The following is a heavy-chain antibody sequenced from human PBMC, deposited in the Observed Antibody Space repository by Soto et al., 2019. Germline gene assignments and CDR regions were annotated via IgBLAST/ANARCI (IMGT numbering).Heavy chain of an antibody. D-gene: IGHD4-17*01. CDR3: ATLRTTVTTWGIAGYYGMDV. J-gene: IGHJ6*02. CDR1: GYTVTELS. V-gene: IGHV1-24*01. CDR2: FGPEDGET. Sequence: ASVKVSCKVSGYTVTELSMHCVRQAPGKVLEWMGGFGPEDGETIYAQKFQGRVTMTEDTSTDTAYMELSSLRSEDTAVYYCATLRTTVTTWGIAGYYGMDVWGQGTTVTVSS.